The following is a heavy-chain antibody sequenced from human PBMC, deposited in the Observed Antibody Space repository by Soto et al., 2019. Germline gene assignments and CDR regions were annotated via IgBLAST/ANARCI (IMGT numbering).Heavy chain of an antibody. D-gene: IGHD2-2*01. CDR1: GVSVTSGGFF. J-gene: IGHJ3*02. Sequence: VLLQESGPGLVEPSQTLSLTCTVSGVSVTSGGFFWSWIRHHPAKGLEWIGYISYSGSAYYSPSLKSLVSIAADTSSNQFSLRLTSLTAADTAVYFCARLLCSGNSCSLGGGFDIWGQGTTVTVSS. CDR3: ARLLCSGNSCSLGGGFDI. V-gene: IGHV4-31*01. CDR2: ISYSGSA.